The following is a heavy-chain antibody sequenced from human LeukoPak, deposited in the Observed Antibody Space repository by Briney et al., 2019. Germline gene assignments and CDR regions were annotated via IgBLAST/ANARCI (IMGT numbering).Heavy chain of an antibody. CDR2: IFYSGSA. Sequence: SETLSLTCSVSGVSISSFYWSWIRQPPGKGLEWIGSIFYSGSANYNPSLKSRVTISVDTSKNQFSLKLSSVTAADTAVYYCARDGRSLTTFDIWGQGTMVTVSS. CDR1: GVSISSFY. CDR3: ARDGRSLTTFDI. V-gene: IGHV4-59*01. J-gene: IGHJ3*02. D-gene: IGHD3-10*01.